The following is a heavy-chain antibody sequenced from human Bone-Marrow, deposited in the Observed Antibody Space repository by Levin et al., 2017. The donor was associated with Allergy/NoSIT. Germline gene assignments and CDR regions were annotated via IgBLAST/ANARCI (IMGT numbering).Heavy chain of an antibody. J-gene: IGHJ6*03. CDR1: GFTFSSYA. CDR2: ISSNGGST. Sequence: PGGSLRLSCSASGFTFSSYAMHWVRQAPGKGLEYVSAISSNGGSTYYADSVKGRFTISRDNSKNTLYLQMSSLRAEDTAVYYCVKDHTMVRGVIITFDYMDVWGKGTTVTVSS. D-gene: IGHD3-10*01. CDR3: VKDHTMVRGVIITFDYMDV. V-gene: IGHV3-64D*06.